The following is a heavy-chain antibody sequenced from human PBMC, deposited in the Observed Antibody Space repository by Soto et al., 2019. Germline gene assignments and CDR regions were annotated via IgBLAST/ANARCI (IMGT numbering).Heavy chain of an antibody. CDR2: ISGSGGST. Sequence: PGGSLRLSCAASGFTFSSYAMSWVRQAPGKGLEWVSAISGSGGSTYYADSVKGRFTISRDNSKNTLYLQMNSLRAEDTAVYYCARDRIVVVPAAISPYYYYGMDVWGQGTTVTVS. CDR3: ARDRIVVVPAAISPYYYYGMDV. V-gene: IGHV3-23*01. J-gene: IGHJ6*02. D-gene: IGHD2-2*02. CDR1: GFTFSSYA.